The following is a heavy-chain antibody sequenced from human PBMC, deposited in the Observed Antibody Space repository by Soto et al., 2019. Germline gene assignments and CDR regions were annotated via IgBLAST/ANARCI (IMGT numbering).Heavy chain of an antibody. CDR3: VRGAFKSGWYQDYFDY. V-gene: IGHV3-7*01. CDR1: GFTFSTSW. Sequence: PGGSLRLSCAASGFTFSTSWMTWVRQAPGKGLEWVANIKQDGSAQYYVDSLKGRFSVSRDNAKNSLYLQMDSLRADDTAMYFCVRGAFKSGWYQDYFDYWGQGALVTVSS. CDR2: IKQDGSAQ. J-gene: IGHJ4*02. D-gene: IGHD6-19*01.